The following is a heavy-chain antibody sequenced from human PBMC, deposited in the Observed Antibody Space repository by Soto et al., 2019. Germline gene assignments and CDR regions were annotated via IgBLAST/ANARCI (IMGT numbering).Heavy chain of an antibody. CDR3: ARAPLYCAGDCYGGFDY. Sequence: QVQLVQSGAEVKKPGSSVKVSCKTSGGTFSSYTISWVRQAPGQGLEWMGRIIPILGIANYAQKFQGRVTITADKSTYIAYMELSSLRSEDTAVYYCARAPLYCAGDCYGGFDYWGQGTLLTVSS. D-gene: IGHD2-21*02. J-gene: IGHJ4*02. V-gene: IGHV1-69*02. CDR2: IIPILGIA. CDR1: GGTFSSYT.